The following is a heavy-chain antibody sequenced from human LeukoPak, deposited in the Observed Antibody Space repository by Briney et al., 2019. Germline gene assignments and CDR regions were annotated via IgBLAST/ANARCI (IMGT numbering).Heavy chain of an antibody. CDR2: IYYSGST. V-gene: IGHV4-39*01. Sequence: SETLSLTCTVSGGSISSSSYYWGWIRQPPGKGLEWIGSIYYSGSTYYNPSLKSRVTISVDTSKNQFSLKLSSVTAADTAVYYCARHAEKKGYYDFWSGYYTTDAFDIWGQGTMVTVSS. CDR3: ARHAEKKGYYDFWSGYYTTDAFDI. J-gene: IGHJ3*02. D-gene: IGHD3-3*01. CDR1: GGSISSSSYY.